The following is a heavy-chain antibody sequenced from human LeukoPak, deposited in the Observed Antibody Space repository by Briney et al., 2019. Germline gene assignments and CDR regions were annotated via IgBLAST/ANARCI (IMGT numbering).Heavy chain of an antibody. CDR3: ARAPTTANYHYYYMDV. J-gene: IGHJ6*03. Sequence: APVKVSCKASGYTFKRYDINWVRQASGQGLEWMGWMNPNSGNTGHAQKFQDRITISKNNSISTVYMELSSLRPEDTAVYYCARAPTTANYHYYYMDVWGKGTTVTVSS. D-gene: IGHD1-14*01. V-gene: IGHV1-8*03. CDR1: GYTFKRYD. CDR2: MNPNSGNT.